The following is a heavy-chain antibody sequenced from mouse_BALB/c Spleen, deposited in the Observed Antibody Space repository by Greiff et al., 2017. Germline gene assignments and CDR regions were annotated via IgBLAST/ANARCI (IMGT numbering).Heavy chain of an antibody. CDR3: ARHDGYDEGYAMDY. CDR1: GFTFSSYT. J-gene: IGHJ4*01. D-gene: IGHD2-2*01. CDR2: ISNGGGST. Sequence: EVQGVESGGGLVQPGGSLKLSCAASGFTFSSYTMSWVRQTPEKRLEWVAYISNGGGSTYYPDTVKGRFTISRDNAKNTLYLQMSSLKSEDTAMYYCARHDGYDEGYAMDYWGQGTSVTVSS. V-gene: IGHV5-12-2*01.